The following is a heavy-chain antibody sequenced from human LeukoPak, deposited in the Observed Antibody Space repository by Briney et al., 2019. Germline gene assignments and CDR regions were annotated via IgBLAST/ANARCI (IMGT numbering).Heavy chain of an antibody. J-gene: IGHJ4*02. D-gene: IGHD2-15*01. Sequence: SETLSLTCTVSGYSISSGYYWGWIRQPPGKGLEWIGSIYHSGSTYYNPSLKSRVTISVDTSKNQFSLKLSSVTAADTAVYYCARDYPGGGTGYWGQGTLVTVSS. CDR1: GYSISSGYY. V-gene: IGHV4-38-2*02. CDR2: IYHSGST. CDR3: ARDYPGGGTGY.